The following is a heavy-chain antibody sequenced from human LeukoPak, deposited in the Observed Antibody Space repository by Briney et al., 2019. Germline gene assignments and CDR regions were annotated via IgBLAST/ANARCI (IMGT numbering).Heavy chain of an antibody. CDR3: ARAGVMGTYYYMDV. J-gene: IGHJ6*03. CDR1: GYSISSGYY. Sequence: SETLSLTCTVSGYSISSGYYWGWIRQPPGKGLEWIGSIYHSGSTYYNPSLKSRVTISVDTSKNQFSLKLSSVTAADTVVYYCARAGVMGTYYYMDVWGKGTTVTVSS. CDR2: IYHSGST. D-gene: IGHD2-21*01. V-gene: IGHV4-38-2*02.